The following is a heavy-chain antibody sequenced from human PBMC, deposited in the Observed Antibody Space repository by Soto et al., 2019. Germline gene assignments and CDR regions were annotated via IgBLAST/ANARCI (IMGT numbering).Heavy chain of an antibody. Sequence: QVQLQESGPRLVKPSETLSLTCTVSGGSLRNYYCSWFRQPPGKGLEWVAYINYRWGTFFNPSLLRRVNMSVSSSNDQCSLMLNSVTAADTAVYYCARQAFGHLHGLVDVWGQGTTVTGSS. CDR3: ARQAFGHLHGLVDV. J-gene: IGHJ6*02. D-gene: IGHD3-10*01. CDR1: GGSLRNYY. V-gene: IGHV4-59*08. CDR2: INYRWGT.